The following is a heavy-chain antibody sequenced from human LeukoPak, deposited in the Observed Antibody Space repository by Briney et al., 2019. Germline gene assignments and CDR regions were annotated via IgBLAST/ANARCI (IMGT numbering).Heavy chain of an antibody. CDR2: ISFSGANS. D-gene: IGHD5-24*01. J-gene: IGHJ3*01. CDR3: PRDIQLSS. V-gene: IGHV3-23*01. Sequence: PGGSLRLTCAGSGFTFSDSDMTRVRQAPGKGLDWVSLISFSGANSYYADSVKGRFTISRDNSKDTLFLQMNSLRAEDTAIYYCPRDIQLSSWGLKTMVTVSS. CDR1: GFTFSDSD.